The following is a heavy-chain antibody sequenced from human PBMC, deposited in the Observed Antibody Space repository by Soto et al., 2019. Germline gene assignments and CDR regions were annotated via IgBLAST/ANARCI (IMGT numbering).Heavy chain of an antibody. Sequence: QVRLVQSGPEVKKPGASVKVSCKTSGYAFPHYVINWVRQAPGHGLEWMGFSTHTGNTNYAQNFQGRVVLTTDTSTSTAYMEVTSRRSDDTAVYYCARSGEHPLDYWGQGTPVTVSS. CDR2: STHTGNT. J-gene: IGHJ4*02. CDR1: GYAFPHYV. CDR3: ARSGEHPLDY. D-gene: IGHD1-26*01. V-gene: IGHV1-18*01.